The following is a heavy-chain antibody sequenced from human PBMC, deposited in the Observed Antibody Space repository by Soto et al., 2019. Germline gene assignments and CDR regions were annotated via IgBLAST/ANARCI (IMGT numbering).Heavy chain of an antibody. D-gene: IGHD3-9*01. J-gene: IGHJ5*02. Sequence: GASVKVSCKASGYTFTSYAMHWVRQAPGQRLEWMGWINAGNGNTKYSQKFQGRVTITRDTSASTAYMELSSLRSEDTAVYYCARVPPQAYDILTGYPVGLAPWFDPWGQGTLVTVSS. V-gene: IGHV1-3*01. CDR3: ARVPPQAYDILTGYPVGLAPWFDP. CDR2: INAGNGNT. CDR1: GYTFTSYA.